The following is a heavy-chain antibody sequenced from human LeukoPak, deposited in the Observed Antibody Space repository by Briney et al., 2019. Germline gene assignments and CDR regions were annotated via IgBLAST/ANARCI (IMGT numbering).Heavy chain of an antibody. V-gene: IGHV3-30*02. J-gene: IGHJ4*02. CDR2: LRSDGSHK. CDR1: GFSFSSYG. Sequence: PGGSLRLSCAASGFSFSSYGMHWVRQAPGKGLEWVAFLRSDGSHKCYADSVKGRFTISRDNSKNSLYLQMNSLRAEDTAVYYCASRVQGRVPAATKEDYWAQGTLVTVSS. CDR3: ASRVQGRVPAATKEDY. D-gene: IGHD2-2*01.